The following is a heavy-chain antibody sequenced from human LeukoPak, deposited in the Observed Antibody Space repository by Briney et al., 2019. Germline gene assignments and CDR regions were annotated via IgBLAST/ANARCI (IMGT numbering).Heavy chain of an antibody. D-gene: IGHD6-13*01. Sequence: GGSLRLSCAASGFTFSNYAMSWVRRAPGKGLEWVSGIIGNGGSTYYAGPVKGRFTISRDNSKNTVYLQMNSLRAEDTAVYYCAKELSPYSSSWFDYWGQGTLVTVSS. J-gene: IGHJ5*01. CDR2: IIGNGGST. CDR3: AKELSPYSSSWFDY. V-gene: IGHV3-23*01. CDR1: GFTFSNYA.